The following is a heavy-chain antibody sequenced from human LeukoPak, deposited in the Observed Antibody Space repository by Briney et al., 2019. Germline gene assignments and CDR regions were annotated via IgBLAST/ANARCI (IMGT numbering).Heavy chain of an antibody. D-gene: IGHD3-16*02. J-gene: IGHJ4*02. CDR1: GFTFSNYG. CDR2: IQFDGSNK. V-gene: IGHV3-30*02. Sequence: GGSLRLSCAASGFTFSNYGMHWVRQAPGKGLEWVAFIQFDGSNKYYADSVKGRFTISRDNAKNSLYLQVNSLRAEDTAVYYCAAAPQTYRYLAYWGQGTLVTVSS. CDR3: AAAPQTYRYLAY.